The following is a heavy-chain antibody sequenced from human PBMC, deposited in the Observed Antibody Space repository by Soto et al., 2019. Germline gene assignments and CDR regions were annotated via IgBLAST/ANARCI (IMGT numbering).Heavy chain of an antibody. CDR3: AKGVQYSSSLNWFDP. D-gene: IGHD6-13*01. V-gene: IGHV3-23*01. J-gene: IGHJ5*02. CDR1: GFTFSSYA. Sequence: PGSSLRLSCAASGFTFSSYAMSWVRQAPGKGLEWVSAISGSGGSTYYADSVKGRFTISRDNSKNTLYLQMNSLRAEDTAVYYCAKGVQYSSSLNWFDPWGQGTLVTVSS. CDR2: ISGSGGST.